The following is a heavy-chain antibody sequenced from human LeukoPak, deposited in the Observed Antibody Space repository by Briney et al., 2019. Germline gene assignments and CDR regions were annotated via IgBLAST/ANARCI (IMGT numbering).Heavy chain of an antibody. V-gene: IGHV3-53*01. CDR2: LYNAGST. J-gene: IGHJ4*02. D-gene: IGHD3-22*01. CDR1: GFTVSNKY. Sequence: GRSLRLSCVASGFTVSNKYMSWVRQAPGKGLEWVSVLYNAGSTYYADSVKGRFTISRDNSKNTLYLQMYSLRAEDTAVYYCARDRGWRSSGYYLYYFDFWGQGTLVTVSS. CDR3: ARDRGWRSSGYYLYYFDF.